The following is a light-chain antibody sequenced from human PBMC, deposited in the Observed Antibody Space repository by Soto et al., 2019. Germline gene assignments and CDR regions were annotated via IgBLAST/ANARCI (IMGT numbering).Light chain of an antibody. V-gene: IGKV1-5*03. Sequence: DIQMTQSPSTLSASVGDTVTITSRASQTITSWLAWYQQKPGKAPKLLIYKASTLKSGVPSRFSGSGSGTEFTLTISSLQPDDFATYYCQHYNSYSEAFGQGTKVDIK. CDR2: KAS. J-gene: IGKJ1*01. CDR1: QTITSW. CDR3: QHYNSYSEA.